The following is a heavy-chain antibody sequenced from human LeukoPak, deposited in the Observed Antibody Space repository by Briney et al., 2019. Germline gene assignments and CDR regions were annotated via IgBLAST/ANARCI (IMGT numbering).Heavy chain of an antibody. J-gene: IGHJ6*02. CDR3: ARVDEGGYYYYGMDV. CDR2: IYSSGST. CDR1: AGSISSYY. Sequence: PSETLSRTCTVSAGSISSYYWSWIRQPPGKGLEGIGYIYSSGSTNYNPSLKSRVTISVDTSKNQFSLKLSSVTAADTAVYYCARVDEGGYYYYGMDVWGQGTTVTVSS. V-gene: IGHV4-59*01. D-gene: IGHD3-16*01.